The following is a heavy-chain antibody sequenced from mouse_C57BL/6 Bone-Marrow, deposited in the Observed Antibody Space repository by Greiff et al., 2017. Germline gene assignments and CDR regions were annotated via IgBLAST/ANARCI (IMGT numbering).Heavy chain of an antibody. D-gene: IGHD1-1*01. CDR1: GYTFTSYW. Sequence: QVQLKQPGAELVKPGASVKMSCKASGYTFTSYWITWVKQRPGQGLEWIGDIYPGSGSTNYNEKFKSKATLTVDTSSSTAYMQLSSLTSEDSAVYYCARGYYYGSSYWYFDVWGTGTTVTVSS. CDR2: IYPGSGST. J-gene: IGHJ1*03. CDR3: ARGYYYGSSYWYFDV. V-gene: IGHV1-55*01.